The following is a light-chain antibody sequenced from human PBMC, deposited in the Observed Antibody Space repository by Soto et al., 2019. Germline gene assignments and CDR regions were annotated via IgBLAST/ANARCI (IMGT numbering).Light chain of an antibody. CDR3: QQYNTYTPRT. CDR2: KAS. V-gene: IGKV1-5*03. J-gene: IGKJ1*01. CDR1: QSISRW. Sequence: DIQMTQSPSTLSAYLGARVPITCRASQSISRWLAWYQQKPGKAPKFLIYKASSLESGVPSRFSGSGSGTEFTLTISSLQPDDFATYYCQQYNTYTPRTFGQGTKVDIK.